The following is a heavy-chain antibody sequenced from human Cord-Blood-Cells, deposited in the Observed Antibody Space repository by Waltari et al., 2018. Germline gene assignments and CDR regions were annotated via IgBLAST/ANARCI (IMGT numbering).Heavy chain of an antibody. CDR3: TSNRNY. CDR2: IRSKANIYAT. Sequence: EVQLVESGGGLVQPGGSLKLSCAASGFTFSGSAIHWVRQASGKGLEGVGRIRSKANIYATAYAASVKGRFTISRDDSKNTAYLQMNSLKTEDTAVYYCTSNRNYWGQGTLVTVSS. V-gene: IGHV3-73*01. D-gene: IGHD3-22*01. CDR1: GFTFSGSA. J-gene: IGHJ4*02.